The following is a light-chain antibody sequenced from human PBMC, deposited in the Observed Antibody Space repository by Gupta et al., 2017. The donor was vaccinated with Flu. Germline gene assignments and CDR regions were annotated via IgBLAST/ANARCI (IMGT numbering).Light chain of an antibody. V-gene: IGLV1-40*01. CDR1: SSNIGAGYA. CDR2: GNS. Sequence: QSVLTQPPSVSGAPGQRVTRSCTGSSSNIGAGYAVHWYQQLPGTAPKLLIYGNSNRPSGVPDRFSGSKSGTSASLAITGLQAEDEADYYCQSYDSSLSGYVFGTGTKVTVL. CDR3: QSYDSSLSGYV. J-gene: IGLJ1*01.